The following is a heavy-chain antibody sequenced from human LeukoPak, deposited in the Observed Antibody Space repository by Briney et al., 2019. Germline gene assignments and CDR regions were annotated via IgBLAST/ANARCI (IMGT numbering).Heavy chain of an antibody. CDR3: ARENCGGGYCYDPYYLDY. Sequence: GGSLRLSCAASGFSVSSNYLSWVRQAPGKGLEWVSVLYGTGKTYYADSVKGRFTISRDNSKNTLYLQMNSLRAEDTAVYYCARENCGGGYCYDPYYLDYWGQGTLVTVSS. D-gene: IGHD2-15*01. CDR1: GFSVSSNY. CDR2: LYGTGKT. J-gene: IGHJ4*02. V-gene: IGHV3-66*01.